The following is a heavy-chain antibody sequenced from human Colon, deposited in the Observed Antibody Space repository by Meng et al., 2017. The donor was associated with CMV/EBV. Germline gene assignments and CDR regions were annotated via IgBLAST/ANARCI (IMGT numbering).Heavy chain of an antibody. D-gene: IGHD5-12*01. CDR2: INPKSGDT. CDR3: TRDDYTGNSFDS. V-gene: IGHV1-2*02. Sequence: QVQVVQTGDEFKKPGASVRVSCTTSGYNFADYYIHWPRQGPGQGLEWMGWINPKSGDTRCGPKFKGRVTLTMDTSIDTANLDLTSLTSDDTAVYFCTRDDYTGNSFDSWGQGSLVTVSS. J-gene: IGHJ4*02. CDR1: GYNFADYY.